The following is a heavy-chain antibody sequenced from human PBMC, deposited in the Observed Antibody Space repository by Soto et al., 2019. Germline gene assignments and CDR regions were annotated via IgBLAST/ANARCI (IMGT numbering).Heavy chain of an antibody. CDR1: GDSVSSNTAA. CDR3: ARGVAGSGFDL. V-gene: IGHV6-1*01. J-gene: IGHJ4*02. D-gene: IGHD6-19*01. CDR2: TYYRSNWRH. Sequence: XQPLSLPCVISGDSVSSNTAACNLIRSSPSRGLEWLGRTYYRSNWRHDYAVSVKSRITVNPDTSKNHFSLQLNSVTPDDTAVYYCARGVAGSGFDLWGQGTLVTVSS.